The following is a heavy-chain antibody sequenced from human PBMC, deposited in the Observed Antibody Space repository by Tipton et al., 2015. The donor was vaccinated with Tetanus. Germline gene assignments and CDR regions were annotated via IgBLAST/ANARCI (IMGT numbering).Heavy chain of an antibody. CDR3: AGVTAQRTELYFDH. D-gene: IGHD6-13*01. CDR1: GGLLSTGGYS. V-gene: IGHV4-30-2*01. Sequence: TLSLTCAVSGGLLSTGGYSWGWIRQTPGQGLEWIGYVYHTGSTYYNPSLRGRVTISTVGSKNHVSLRLTSVTAADTGVYFCAGVTAQRTELYFDHWGQGTLVTVSS. J-gene: IGHJ4*02. CDR2: VYHTGST.